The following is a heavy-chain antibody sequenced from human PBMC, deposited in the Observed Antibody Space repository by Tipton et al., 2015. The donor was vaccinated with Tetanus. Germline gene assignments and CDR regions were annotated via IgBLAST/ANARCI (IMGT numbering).Heavy chain of an antibody. CDR2: VYYSGRT. J-gene: IGHJ4*02. CDR3: ARMGFTYGQVVY. V-gene: IGHV4-30-4*08. D-gene: IGHD5-18*01. CDR1: GGSISSGGYY. Sequence: LSLNCTVSGGSISSGGYYWTWIRQHPGKGLEWIGHVYYSGRTYYNPPLKSRVTISADMSKNQFSLKLTSVTAADTATYYCARMGFTYGQVVYWGQGTLVTVAS.